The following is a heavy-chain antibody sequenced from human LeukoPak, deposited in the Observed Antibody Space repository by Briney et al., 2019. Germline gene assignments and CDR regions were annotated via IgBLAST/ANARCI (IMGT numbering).Heavy chain of an antibody. CDR2: IIPIFGTA. CDR1: GGTFSSYA. Sequence: SVKVSCKASGGTFSSYAISWVRQAPGQGLEWMGGIIPIFGTANYAQKFQGRVTITADESTSTAYMELSSLRSEDTAVYYCARGEWELLSHYWYFDLWGRGTLVTVSS. D-gene: IGHD1-26*01. V-gene: IGHV1-69*13. CDR3: ARGEWELLSHYWYFDL. J-gene: IGHJ2*01.